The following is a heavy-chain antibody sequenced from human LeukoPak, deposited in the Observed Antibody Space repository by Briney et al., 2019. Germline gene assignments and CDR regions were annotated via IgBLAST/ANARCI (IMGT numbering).Heavy chain of an antibody. CDR1: GFTVSSNY. CDR2: IYSGGST. Sequence: GGSLRLSCAASGFTVSSNYMSWVRQAPGKGLEWVSVIYSGGSTYYADSVKGRSTISRDNSKNTLYLQMNSLRAEDTAVYYCAREMWDSYGYVDYWGQGTLVTVSS. V-gene: IGHV3-66*01. CDR3: AREMWDSYGYVDY. D-gene: IGHD5-18*01. J-gene: IGHJ4*02.